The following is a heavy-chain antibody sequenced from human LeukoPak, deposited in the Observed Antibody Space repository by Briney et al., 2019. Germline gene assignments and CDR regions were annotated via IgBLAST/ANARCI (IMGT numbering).Heavy chain of an antibody. V-gene: IGHV4-39*01. CDR2: IYYTGST. D-gene: IGHD5-12*01. J-gene: IGHJ4*02. CDR3: ARLNSGYEDYYFDD. CDR1: GGPLTRSVSY. Sequence: SETLSLTCTVSGGPLTRSVSYWGWLRRPPGKGLEWIGNIYYTGSTDYSPSFESRAAMSVDTSKNQFSLQLRSVTAADTAVYYCARLNSGYEDYYFDDWGQGTLVTVSS.